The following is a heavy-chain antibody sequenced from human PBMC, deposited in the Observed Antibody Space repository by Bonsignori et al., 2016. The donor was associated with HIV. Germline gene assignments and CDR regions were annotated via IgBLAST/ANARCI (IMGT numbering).Heavy chain of an antibody. CDR2: INHSGST. CDR3: ARGSGNDY. Sequence: SETLSLTCAVYGGSFSGYYWSWIRQPPGKGLEWIGEINHSGSTNYNPSLKSRVTISVDTSKNQFSLKLSSVTAADTAVYYCARGSGNDYWGQGTLVTVSS. J-gene: IGHJ4*02. D-gene: IGHD1-26*01. V-gene: IGHV4-34*01. CDR1: GGSFSGYY.